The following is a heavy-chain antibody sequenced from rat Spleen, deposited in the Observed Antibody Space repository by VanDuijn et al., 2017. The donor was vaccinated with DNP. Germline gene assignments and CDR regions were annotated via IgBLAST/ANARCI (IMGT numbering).Heavy chain of an antibody. J-gene: IGHJ4*01. CDR3: TTAGFRGTGAMDA. CDR1: GFTFSNTA. V-gene: IGHV10-5*01. D-gene: IGHD4-3*01. Sequence: VQLVESGGGLVQPKESLTISCAASGFTFSNTAMYWVRQAPGKGLEWIARIRTIPYDYATDYADSVKGRFTVSRDDSKSMVYLQMDDLETEDTAMYYCTTAGFRGTGAMDAWGQGTSVTVSS. CDR2: IRTIPYDYAT.